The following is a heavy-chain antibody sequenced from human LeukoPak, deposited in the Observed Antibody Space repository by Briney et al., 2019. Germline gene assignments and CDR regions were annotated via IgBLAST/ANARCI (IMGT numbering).Heavy chain of an antibody. Sequence: PGGSLRLSCAASGFTFSSYGMHWVRQAPGKGLEWVAVISYDGSNKYYADSVKGRFTISRDNSKNTLYLQMNSLRAVDTAVYYCAKPSFGGSYYFFDYWGQGTLVTVSS. CDR1: GFTFSSYG. V-gene: IGHV3-30*18. D-gene: IGHD2-15*01. CDR2: ISYDGSNK. CDR3: AKPSFGGSYYFFDY. J-gene: IGHJ4*02.